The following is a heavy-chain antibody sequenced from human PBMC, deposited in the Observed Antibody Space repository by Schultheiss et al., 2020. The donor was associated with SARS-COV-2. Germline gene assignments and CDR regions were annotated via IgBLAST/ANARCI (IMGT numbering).Heavy chain of an antibody. D-gene: IGHD2-2*01. J-gene: IGHJ6*02. Sequence: ASVKVSCKASGYTFTSYYMHWVRQAPGQGLEWMGWINPNSGGTNYAQKFQGRVTMTRDTSISTAYMELSRLRSDDTAVYYCARDDGFVVVPAARHYYYYGMDVWGQGTTVTVSS. CDR2: INPNSGGT. CDR3: ARDDGFVVVPAARHYYYYGMDV. CDR1: GYTFTSYY. V-gene: IGHV1-2*02.